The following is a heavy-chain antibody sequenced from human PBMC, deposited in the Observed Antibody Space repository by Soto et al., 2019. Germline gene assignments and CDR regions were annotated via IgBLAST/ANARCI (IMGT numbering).Heavy chain of an antibody. CDR3: ARESEDLTSNFDF. V-gene: IGHV3-21*01. CDR1: GFTFTRYS. J-gene: IGHJ4*02. CDR2: ISSTTNYI. Sequence: PGGSLRLSCAASGFTFTRYSMNWVRQAPGKGLEWVSSISSTTNYIYYADSMKGRFTVSRDNAKNSVYLEMNSLSAEDTAVYYCARESEDLTSNFDFWGQGTLVTVSS.